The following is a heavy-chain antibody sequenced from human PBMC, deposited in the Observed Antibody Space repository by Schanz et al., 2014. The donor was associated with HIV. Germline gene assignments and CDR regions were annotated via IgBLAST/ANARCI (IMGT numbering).Heavy chain of an antibody. J-gene: IGHJ4*02. D-gene: IGHD2-15*01. Sequence: EVQLLDSGGGLVQPGGSLRLSCVASGFTFNNYAMTWVRQAPGKGLDWVSDITGSGVSTYYADSVKGRFTISRDNSKNTLYLQMNSLRAEDTAVYYCAKVVRFAMVTAPYYFDSWGQGTLVTVSS. V-gene: IGHV3-23*01. CDR3: AKVVRFAMVTAPYYFDS. CDR1: GFTFNNYA. CDR2: ITGSGVST.